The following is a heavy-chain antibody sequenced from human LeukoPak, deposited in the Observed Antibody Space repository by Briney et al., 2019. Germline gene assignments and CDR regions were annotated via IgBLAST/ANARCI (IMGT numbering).Heavy chain of an antibody. V-gene: IGHV4-39*01. CDR3: ASPTYYYDSSGYPYPFDY. CDR1: GGSISSSSYY. Sequence: SETLSLTCTVSGGSISSSSYYWGWIRQPPGKGLEWIGSIYYSGSTYYNPSLKSRVTISVDTSKNQFSLKLSSVTAADTAVYYCASPTYYYDSSGYPYPFDYWGRGTLVTVSS. CDR2: IYYSGST. D-gene: IGHD3-22*01. J-gene: IGHJ4*02.